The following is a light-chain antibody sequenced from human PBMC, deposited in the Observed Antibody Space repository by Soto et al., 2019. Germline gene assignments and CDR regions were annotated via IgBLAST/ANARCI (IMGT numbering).Light chain of an antibody. V-gene: IGKV3-15*01. Sequence: EIVMTQSPATLSVSPGERATLSCRASQSVSSNLAWYQQKPDQAPRLLIYGASTRATGVPARFSGSGSGTEFTLTISSPQSEDFAVYYCQQYNNWPRTFGQGTKVDIK. J-gene: IGKJ1*01. CDR3: QQYNNWPRT. CDR2: GAS. CDR1: QSVSSN.